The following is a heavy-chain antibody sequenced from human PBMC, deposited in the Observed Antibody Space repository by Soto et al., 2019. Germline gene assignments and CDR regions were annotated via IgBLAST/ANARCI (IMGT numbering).Heavy chain of an antibody. J-gene: IGHJ6*02. Sequence: GWSLRLSCAASGFTFSSYSMNWVRQAPGKGLEWVSYISSSSSTIYYADSVKGRFTISRDNAKNSLYLQMNSLRDEVTAVYYCARDREGYDFWSGKEGYYYYYYGMEVWGQGTKVAVSS. V-gene: IGHV3-48*02. CDR2: ISSSSSTI. D-gene: IGHD3-3*01. CDR1: GFTFSSYS. CDR3: ARDREGYDFWSGKEGYYYYYYGMEV.